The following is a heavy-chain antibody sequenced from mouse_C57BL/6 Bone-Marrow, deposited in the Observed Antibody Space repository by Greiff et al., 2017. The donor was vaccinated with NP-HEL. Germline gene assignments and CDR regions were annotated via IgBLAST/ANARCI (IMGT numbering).Heavy chain of an antibody. CDR3: ATGIYDGLGTMDD. V-gene: IGHV1-53*01. Sequence: VQLQQPGTELVKPGASVKLSCKASGYTFTSYWMHWVKQRPGQGLEWIGNINPSNGGTNYNEKFKSKATLTVDKSSSTAYMQLRSLTSEDSAVYYWATGIYDGLGTMDDWGQGTSVTVSS. CDR2: INPSNGGT. J-gene: IGHJ4*01. D-gene: IGHD2-3*01. CDR1: GYTFTSYW.